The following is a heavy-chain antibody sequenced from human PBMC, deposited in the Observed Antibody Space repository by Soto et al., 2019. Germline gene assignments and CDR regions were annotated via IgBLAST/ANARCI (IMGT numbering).Heavy chain of an antibody. D-gene: IGHD3-3*01. Sequence: GASGKVACKASGYTFTSYAMHWVRQAPGQRLEWMGWINAGNGNTKYSQKFQGRVTITRDTSASTAYMELSSLRSEDTAVYYCARKRNYDFWSGYYDYWRQGTLVPLSS. J-gene: IGHJ4*02. CDR1: GYTFTSYA. CDR2: INAGNGNT. V-gene: IGHV1-3*01. CDR3: ARKRNYDFWSGYYDY.